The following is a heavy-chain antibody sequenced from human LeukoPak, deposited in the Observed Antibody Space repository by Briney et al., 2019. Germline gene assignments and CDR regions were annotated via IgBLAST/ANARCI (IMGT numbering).Heavy chain of an antibody. V-gene: IGHV3-7*03. Sequence: GGSLRLSCSASGFTFSRHWMYWVRQAPGKGLEWVANIKQDGSAKPYVDSVKGRFTISRDNAKNSLFLQMNSLRAEDTAVYYCARDNGWSADFWGQGTLVTVSS. J-gene: IGHJ4*02. CDR3: ARDNGWSADF. CDR1: GFTFSRHW. D-gene: IGHD2-15*01. CDR2: IKQDGSAK.